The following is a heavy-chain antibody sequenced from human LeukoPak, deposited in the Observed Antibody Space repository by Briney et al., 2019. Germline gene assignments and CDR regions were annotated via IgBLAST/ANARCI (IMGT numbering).Heavy chain of an antibody. V-gene: IGHV3-66*04. CDR2: IYSGGTT. CDR3: ASQSTPVLPFDI. J-gene: IGHJ3*02. Sequence: GGSLRLSCAVSGFTVSSNYISWVRQAPGKGLGWVSVIYSGGTTYYADSVKGRFTISRDNSKNTLYLQMNSLRAEDTAVYYCASQSTPVLPFDIWGQGTMVAVSS. CDR1: GFTVSSNY.